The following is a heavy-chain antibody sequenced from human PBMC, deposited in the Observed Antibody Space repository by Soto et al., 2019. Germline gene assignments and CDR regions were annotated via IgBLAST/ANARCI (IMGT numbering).Heavy chain of an antibody. CDR2: INPSGGST. J-gene: IGHJ5*02. Sequence: VASVKVSCKASGYTFTSYYMHWVRQAPGQGLEWMGIINPSGGSTSYAQKFQGRVTMTRDTSTSTVYMELSSLRSEDTAVYYCARELYYYDSSGYPPWFDPWGQGTLVTVSS. D-gene: IGHD3-22*01. CDR1: GYTFTSYY. CDR3: ARELYYYDSSGYPPWFDP. V-gene: IGHV1-46*01.